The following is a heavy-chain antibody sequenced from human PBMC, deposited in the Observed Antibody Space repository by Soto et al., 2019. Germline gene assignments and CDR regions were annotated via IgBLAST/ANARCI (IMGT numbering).Heavy chain of an antibody. CDR1: GGSVSSGSYY. CDR2: IYYSGST. V-gene: IGHV4-61*03. D-gene: IGHD3-22*01. Sequence: SETLSLTCTVSGGSVSSGSYYWSWIRQPPGKGLEWIGCIYYSGSTKYNPSLKSRVTISVDTSKNHFSLRLSSVTAADTAVYYCARWDYYDSSGYYLMYYGMDVWGQGTTVTVYS. CDR3: ARWDYYDSSGYYLMYYGMDV. J-gene: IGHJ6*02.